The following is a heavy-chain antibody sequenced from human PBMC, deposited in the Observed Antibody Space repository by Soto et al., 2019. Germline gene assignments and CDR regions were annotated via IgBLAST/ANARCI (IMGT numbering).Heavy chain of an antibody. D-gene: IGHD4-17*01. V-gene: IGHV4-4*02. J-gene: IGHJ6*02. Sequence: SETLSLTCAVSGGSISSSNWWSWVRQPPGKGLEWIGEIYHSGSTNYNTSLKSRVTISVDKSKKQFSLKLSSVTAADTDVYYCARDLVVDYGDYFPLRRNYYYYYGMDVWGQGTTVTVS. CDR2: IYHSGST. CDR3: ARDLVVDYGDYFPLRRNYYYYYGMDV. CDR1: GGSISSSNW.